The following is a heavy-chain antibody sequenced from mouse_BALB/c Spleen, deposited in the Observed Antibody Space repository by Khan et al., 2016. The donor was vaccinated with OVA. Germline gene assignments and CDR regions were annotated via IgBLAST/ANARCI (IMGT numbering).Heavy chain of an antibody. V-gene: IGHV1-76*01. CDR3: AREDALYHFEH. CDR2: IYPGTDNT. J-gene: IGHJ2*01. Sequence: ELVRPGASVKLSCKTSGYIFTSYWIHWVKQRSGQGLEWIARIYPGTDNTYYNEKFKDKATLTADKSSSTAYMQLSSLKSEDSDVYFCAREDALYHFEHWGQGTTLTVSS. CDR1: GYIFTSYW.